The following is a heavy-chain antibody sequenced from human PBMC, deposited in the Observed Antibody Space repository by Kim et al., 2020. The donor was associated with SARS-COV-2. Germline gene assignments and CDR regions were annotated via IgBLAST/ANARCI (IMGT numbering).Heavy chain of an antibody. V-gene: IGHV3-7*01. Sequence: KYYVDSVEGRFTVSRDNGENSLYLQMNSLRAEDTAVYYCARDGYNIDAFDIWGQGTMVTVSS. D-gene: IGHD5-12*01. CDR2: K. J-gene: IGHJ3*02. CDR3: ARDGYNIDAFDI.